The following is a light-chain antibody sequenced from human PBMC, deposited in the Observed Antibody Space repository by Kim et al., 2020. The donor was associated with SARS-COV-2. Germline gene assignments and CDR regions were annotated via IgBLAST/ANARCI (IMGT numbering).Light chain of an antibody. J-gene: IGKJ2*01. V-gene: IGKV1-33*01. CDR1: QDISDY. CDR2: DAS. CDR3: QQYDNLPYT. Sequence: SASVGDRVTITCQATQDISDYLNWYQQKPGKAPKLLIYDASNLEIGVPSRFSGSGSGTDFTFTISSLQPEDIATYFCQQYDNLPYTFGQGTKLEI.